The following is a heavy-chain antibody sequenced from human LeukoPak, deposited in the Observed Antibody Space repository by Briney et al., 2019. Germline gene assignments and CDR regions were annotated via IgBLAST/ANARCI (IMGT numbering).Heavy chain of an antibody. CDR2: ISSSSSYI. J-gene: IGHJ4*02. V-gene: IGHV3-21*01. CDR1: GFTFSSYS. D-gene: IGHD6-13*01. Sequence: PGGSLRLFCAASGFTFSSYSMNWVRQAPGEGLEWVSSISSSSSYIYYADSVKGRFTISRDNAKNSLYLQMNSLRAEDTAVYYCARASGNAGIAAAGHIDYWGQGTLVTVSS. CDR3: ARASGNAGIAAAGHIDY.